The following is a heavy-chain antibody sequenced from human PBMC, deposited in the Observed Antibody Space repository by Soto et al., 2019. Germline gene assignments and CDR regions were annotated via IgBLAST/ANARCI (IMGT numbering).Heavy chain of an antibody. J-gene: IGHJ4*02. D-gene: IGHD3-9*01. Sequence: SETLSLTCTVSGGSIGTYYWSWIRQPPGKGLEWIGYIYYRGNTDYNPSLKSRVTISLDTPKNQFSLKLSSVTAADTAVYYCARHPGYYDILTGYTTYYFDSWGQGILVTGLL. CDR3: ARHPGYYDILTGYTTYYFDS. CDR1: GGSIGTYY. V-gene: IGHV4-59*08. CDR2: IYYRGNT.